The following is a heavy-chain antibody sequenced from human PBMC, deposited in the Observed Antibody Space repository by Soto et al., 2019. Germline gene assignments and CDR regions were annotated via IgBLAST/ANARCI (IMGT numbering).Heavy chain of an antibody. CDR3: ARGRGLGSITGTEFDY. J-gene: IGHJ4*02. CDR2: MNPNSGNT. Sequence: ASVKVSCKASGYTFTIYDINWVRQATGQGLEWMGWMNPNSGNTGYAQKFQGRVTMTRNTSISTAYMELSSLKSEDTAVYYCARGRGLGSITGTEFDYWGQGTLVTVSS. CDR1: GYTFTIYD. V-gene: IGHV1-8*01. D-gene: IGHD1-20*01.